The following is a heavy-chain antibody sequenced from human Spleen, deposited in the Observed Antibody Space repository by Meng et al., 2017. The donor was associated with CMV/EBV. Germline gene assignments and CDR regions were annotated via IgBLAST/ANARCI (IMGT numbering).Heavy chain of an antibody. Sequence: SVKVSCKASGDTFSSYAVSWVRQAPGQGPEWLGGILPILNIANYAQKFQGRVTITADKSTSTAYMELSRLRLEDTAVYYCVKGHYKTSPPPLYYYGMDVWGPFTSFTVSS. CDR2: ILPILNIA. CDR3: VKGHYKTSPPPLYYYGMDV. CDR1: GDTFSSYA. D-gene: IGHD1-14*01. V-gene: IGHV1-69*10. J-gene: IGHJ6*02.